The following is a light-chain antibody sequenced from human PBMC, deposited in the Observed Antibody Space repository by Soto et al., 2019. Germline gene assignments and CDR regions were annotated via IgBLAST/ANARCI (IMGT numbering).Light chain of an antibody. CDR1: SSDVGGYNY. CDR3: CSYACSYV. Sequence: QSALTQPRSVSGSPGQSVTISCTGTSSDVGGYNYVSWYQQHPGKAPKLMIYDVSKRPSGVPDRFSGSKSGNTASLTISGVEAEDEAYYYCCSYACSYVFGTGTKVTVL. V-gene: IGLV2-11*01. CDR2: DVS. J-gene: IGLJ1*01.